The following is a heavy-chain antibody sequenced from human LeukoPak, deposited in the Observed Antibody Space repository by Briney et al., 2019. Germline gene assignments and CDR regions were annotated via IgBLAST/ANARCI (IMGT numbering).Heavy chain of an antibody. CDR1: GGSISSYY. CDR3: TRGSIAYYYMDV. Sequence: SETLSLTCTVSGGSISSYYWSWIRQPPGKGLEWIGYMYYSGSTNYNLSLKSRVTISVDTSKNQFSLKLSSVTAADTAVYYCTRGSIAYYYMDVWGKGTTVTISS. J-gene: IGHJ6*03. V-gene: IGHV4-59*01. D-gene: IGHD3-22*01. CDR2: MYYSGST.